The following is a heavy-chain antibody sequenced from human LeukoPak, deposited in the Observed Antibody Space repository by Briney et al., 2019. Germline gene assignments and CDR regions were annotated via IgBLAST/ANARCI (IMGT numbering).Heavy chain of an antibody. CDR2: IYYSGST. Sequence: LRLSCAASGFTFSSYAMEWVRQHPGKGLEWIGYIYYSGSTYYNPSLKSRVTISVDTSKNQFSLKLSSVTAADTAVYYCASTSTIFEDYWGQGTLVTVSS. CDR3: ASTSTIFEDY. J-gene: IGHJ4*02. D-gene: IGHD3-3*01. V-gene: IGHV4-31*02. CDR1: GFTFSSYA.